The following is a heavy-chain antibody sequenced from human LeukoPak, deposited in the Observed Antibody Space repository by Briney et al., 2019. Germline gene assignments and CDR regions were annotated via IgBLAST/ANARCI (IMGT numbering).Heavy chain of an antibody. J-gene: IGHJ4*02. D-gene: IGHD2-15*01. CDR3: ASWDPRGGRFDY. CDR2: MNPNSGNA. V-gene: IGHV1-8*01. Sequence: ASVKVSCKASGYTFTRYDINWVRQATGQGLEWMGWMNPNSGNAGYAQKFQGRVTMTRNTSISTAYMELSSLRSEDTAVYYCASWDPRGGRFDYGGQGTLVTVSS. CDR1: GYTFTRYD.